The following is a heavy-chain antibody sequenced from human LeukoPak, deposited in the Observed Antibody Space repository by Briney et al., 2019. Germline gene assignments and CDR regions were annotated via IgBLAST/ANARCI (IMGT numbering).Heavy chain of an antibody. CDR3: ANQCGGNCDS. D-gene: IGHD4-23*01. J-gene: IGHJ5*01. V-gene: IGHV3-30*18. CDR1: GFTFSFYG. CDR2: VSRD. Sequence: GGSLRLSCEASGFTFSFYGMLWVRQAPGKGLEWVAFVSRDDADSVRGRVTISRDNSKNTVYLQMNSLRVEDTAIYYCANQCGGNCDSWGQGTLVTVSS.